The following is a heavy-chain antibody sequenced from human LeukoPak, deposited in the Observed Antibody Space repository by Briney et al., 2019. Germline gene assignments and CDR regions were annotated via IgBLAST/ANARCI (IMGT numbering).Heavy chain of an antibody. J-gene: IGHJ5*02. CDR1: GYSFTSYW. Sequence: GESLKISCKGSGYSFTSYWIGWVRQMPGKGLERMGIIYPGDSDTRYSPSFQGQVTISADKSISTAYLQWSSLKASDTAMYYCARRDYGDFVTFIRTFNNWFDPWGQGTLVTVSS. D-gene: IGHD4-17*01. CDR2: IYPGDSDT. CDR3: ARRDYGDFVTFIRTFNNWFDP. V-gene: IGHV5-51*01.